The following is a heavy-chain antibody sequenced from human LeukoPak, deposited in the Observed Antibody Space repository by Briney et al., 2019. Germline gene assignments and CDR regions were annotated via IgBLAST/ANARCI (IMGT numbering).Heavy chain of an antibody. CDR3: AKEGTVDYDFWSGYYLPDYYYGMDV. V-gene: IGHV3-33*06. J-gene: IGHJ6*02. CDR2: IWYDGSNK. D-gene: IGHD3-3*01. CDR1: GFTFSSYG. Sequence: GGSLRLSCAASGFTFSSYGMHWVRQAPGKGLEWVAVIWYDGSNKYYADSVKGRFTISRDNSKNTLYLQMNSLRAEDTAVNYCAKEGTVDYDFWSGYYLPDYYYGMDVWGQGTTVTVSS.